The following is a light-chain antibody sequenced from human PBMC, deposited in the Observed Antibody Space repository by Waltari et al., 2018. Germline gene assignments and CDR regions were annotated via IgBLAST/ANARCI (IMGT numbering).Light chain of an antibody. CDR3: QQFQSHLRT. CDR2: WAS. Sequence: IVLTQSPEPLAVCLGARAQSTCTCSQSVLHSSNNKDYFAWYQQKPGQPPKLLICWASTRKSWVPDLSSGRGSGTYFTRTSSSLQAEYVAVYYCQQFQSHLRTFGQGTKVEIK. CDR1: QSVLHSSNNKDY. J-gene: IGKJ1*01. V-gene: IGKV4-1*01.